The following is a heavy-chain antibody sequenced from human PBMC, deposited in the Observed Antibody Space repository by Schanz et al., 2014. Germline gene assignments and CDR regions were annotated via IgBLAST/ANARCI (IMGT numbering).Heavy chain of an antibody. CDR2: ISYDGSSK. CDR3: ARGREVVAKILDV. D-gene: IGHD5-12*01. J-gene: IGHJ3*01. V-gene: IGHV3-33*01. Sequence: QVQLVESGGGVVQPGRSLRLSCAASGFTFSNHGMHWVRQSPGKGLEWVALISYDGSSKNHADSVQGRFTISRDNAKNTLYLQMNSLRAEDTGVCCCARGREVVAKILDVWGQGTMVTVSS. CDR1: GFTFSNHG.